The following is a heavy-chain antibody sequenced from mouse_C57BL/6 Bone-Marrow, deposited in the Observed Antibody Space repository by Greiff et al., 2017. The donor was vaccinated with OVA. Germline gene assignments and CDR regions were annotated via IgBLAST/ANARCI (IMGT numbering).Heavy chain of an antibody. Sequence: VQRVESGAELMKPGASVKLSCKATGYTFTGYWIEWVKQRPGHGLEWIGELLPGRGSTNYNEKFKGKATFTADTSSNTAYMQLSSLTTEDSAIYYCARKPRGLTFDYWGQGTTLAVSS. V-gene: IGHV1-9*01. CDR1: GYTFTGYW. D-gene: IGHD4-1*01. CDR3: ARKPRGLTFDY. J-gene: IGHJ2*01. CDR2: LLPGRGST.